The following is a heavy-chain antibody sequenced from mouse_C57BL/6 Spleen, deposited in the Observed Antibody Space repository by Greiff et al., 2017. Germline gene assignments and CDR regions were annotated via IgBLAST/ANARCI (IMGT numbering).Heavy chain of an antibody. CDR1: GYTFTDHT. D-gene: IGHD1-1*01. CDR3: ARGDYGSSWYFDV. Sequence: VQLQQSDAELVKPGASVKISCKVSGYTFTDHTIHWMKQRPEQGLEWIGYIYPRDGSTNYNGKFKGKATLTADKSSSTAYMQLSSLTSEDSAVYFCARGDYGSSWYFDVWGTGTTVTVSS. CDR2: IYPRDGST. V-gene: IGHV1-78*01. J-gene: IGHJ1*03.